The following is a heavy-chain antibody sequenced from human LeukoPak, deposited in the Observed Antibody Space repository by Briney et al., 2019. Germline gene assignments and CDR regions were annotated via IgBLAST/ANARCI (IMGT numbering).Heavy chain of an antibody. Sequence: PGRSLRLPCEASGFTFGGYHMYWVRQAPGKGLEWVALLSDVGHHYADSVKGRFTVSRDNSKKTLYLQMDSLRVDDTALYHCARGSPPDYWGQGAPVTVSS. V-gene: IGHV3-30*04. CDR3: ARGSPPDY. J-gene: IGHJ4*02. CDR2: LSDVGH. CDR1: GFTFGGYH.